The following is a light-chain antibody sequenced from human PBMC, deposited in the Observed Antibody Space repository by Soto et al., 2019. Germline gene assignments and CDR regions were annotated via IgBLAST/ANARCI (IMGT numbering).Light chain of an antibody. CDR1: QSVTSSY. Sequence: EIVLTQSPGTLSLSPGGRATLSCRASQSVTSSYLAWYQQKPGQAPRLLLYGTSSRATGIPDRFSGSGSGTDFTLTISRLEPEDFAVYYCQHYGRSLYTFGQGTKLEIK. CDR2: GTS. CDR3: QHYGRSLYT. J-gene: IGKJ2*01. V-gene: IGKV3-20*01.